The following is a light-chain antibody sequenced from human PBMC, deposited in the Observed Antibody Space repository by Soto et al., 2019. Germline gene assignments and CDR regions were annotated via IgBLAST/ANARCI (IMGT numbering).Light chain of an antibody. CDR3: MQAPHTPLT. CDR2: LCS. V-gene: IGKV2-28*01. CDR1: QSLLHSNGYNY. Sequence: DIVMTQSPLSLPVTPGEPASISCRSSQSLLHSNGYNYLDWYLQKPGQSPQLLIYLCSNRASGVPDRFSGSGSGTDFTLKISRVEAEDVGVYYCMQAPHTPLTFGPGTKVDIK. J-gene: IGKJ3*01.